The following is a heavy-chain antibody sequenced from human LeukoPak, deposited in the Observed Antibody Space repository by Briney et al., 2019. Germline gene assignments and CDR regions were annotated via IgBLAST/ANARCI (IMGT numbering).Heavy chain of an antibody. D-gene: IGHD1-14*01. V-gene: IGHV4-59*08. CDR2: MYYSGTT. J-gene: IGHJ5*02. CDR3: ARHDNYPGFGRGFDL. Sequence: PSETLSLTCSVSGDSMSGYYWSWIRQPPGKGLEWIGYMYYSGTTNYNPSLKSRVTISADTSKNHFSLKLYSVTAADTAVYYCARHDNYPGFGRGFDLWGQGFLVTVTS. CDR1: GDSMSGYY.